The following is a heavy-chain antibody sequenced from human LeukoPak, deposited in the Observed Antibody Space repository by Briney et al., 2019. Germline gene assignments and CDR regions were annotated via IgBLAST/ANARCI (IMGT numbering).Heavy chain of an antibody. V-gene: IGHV5-51*01. CDR3: ARSLGYCSGGSCYSDGWFDP. J-gene: IGHJ5*02. D-gene: IGHD2-15*01. CDR2: IYPGDSDT. CDR1: GYSFTSYW. Sequence: GEPLKISCKGSGYSFTSYWIGWVRQMPGKGLEWMGIIYPGDSDTRYSPSFQGQVTISADKSISTAYLQWSSLKASDTAMYYCARSLGYCSGGSCYSDGWFDPWGQGTLVTVSS.